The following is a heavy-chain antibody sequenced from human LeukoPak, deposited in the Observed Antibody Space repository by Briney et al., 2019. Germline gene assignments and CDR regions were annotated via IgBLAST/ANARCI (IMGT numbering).Heavy chain of an antibody. CDR1: GFTFSSYW. CDR2: IKQDGIDK. CDR3: ARARAIISLSYFDY. D-gene: IGHD3-10*01. V-gene: IGHV3-7*01. J-gene: IGHJ4*02. Sequence: GRSLRLSCAASGFTFSSYWMSWVRQAPGKGLEWVAKIKQDGIDKYYVDSVKAPFTISRDNAKHSLYLQMNSLRAEDTAVYYCARARAIISLSYFDYWGQGTLVTVSS.